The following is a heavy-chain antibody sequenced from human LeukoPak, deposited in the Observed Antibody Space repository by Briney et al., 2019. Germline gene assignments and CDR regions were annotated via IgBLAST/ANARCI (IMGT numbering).Heavy chain of an antibody. CDR3: AGDTHSSSWYDH. CDR2: ISSSRSTI. D-gene: IGHD6-19*01. Sequence: GGSLRLSCAASGFTFSSYSMNWVRQAPGKGLECVSYISSSRSTISYADSVKGRFTISRDNAKNSLYLQMNSLRVDDTAVYYCAGDTHSSSWYDHWGQGTLVTVSS. V-gene: IGHV3-48*01. J-gene: IGHJ5*02. CDR1: GFTFSSYS.